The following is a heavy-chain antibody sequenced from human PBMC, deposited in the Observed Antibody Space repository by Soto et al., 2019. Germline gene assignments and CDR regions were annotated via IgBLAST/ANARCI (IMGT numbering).Heavy chain of an antibody. J-gene: IGHJ3*02. CDR2: ISWNSGSI. Sequence: QPGGSLRLSCAASGFTFDDYAMHWVRQAPGKGLEWVSGISWNSGSIGYADSVKGRFTVSRDDAKNSLYLQMNSLRAEDTALYYCAKDNGSCWSSYDAFDIWGQGTMVTVSS. CDR3: AKDNGSCWSSYDAFDI. V-gene: IGHV3-9*01. CDR1: GFTFDDYA. D-gene: IGHD6-19*01.